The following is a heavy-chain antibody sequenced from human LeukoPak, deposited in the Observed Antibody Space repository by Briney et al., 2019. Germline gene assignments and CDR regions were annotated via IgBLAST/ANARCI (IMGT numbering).Heavy chain of an antibody. CDR1: GDTFSTYD. D-gene: IGHD1-7*01. Sequence: GASVKVSCKASGDTFSTYDVNWARQATGQGLEWMGWVNPKSGHTAYAQKFQGRVTMTSDTSTAFLELSSLRFEDTAVYFCARGVVGGTTVGPWGQGTLVTVSS. CDR3: ARGVVGGTTVGP. V-gene: IGHV1-8*01. CDR2: VNPKSGHT. J-gene: IGHJ5*02.